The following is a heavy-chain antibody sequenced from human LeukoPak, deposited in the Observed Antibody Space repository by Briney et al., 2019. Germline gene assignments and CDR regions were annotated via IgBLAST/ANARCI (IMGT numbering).Heavy chain of an antibody. Sequence: ASVKVSCKASGYTFTSYGISWVRQAPGQGLEWMGWISAYNGNTNYAQKLQGRVTMTTDTSTSTAYMELRGLRSDDTAVYYCARVDYYDSSGYGSLSDYWGQGTLVTVSS. D-gene: IGHD3-22*01. CDR3: ARVDYYDSSGYGSLSDY. J-gene: IGHJ4*02. V-gene: IGHV1-18*01. CDR2: ISAYNGNT. CDR1: GYTFTSYG.